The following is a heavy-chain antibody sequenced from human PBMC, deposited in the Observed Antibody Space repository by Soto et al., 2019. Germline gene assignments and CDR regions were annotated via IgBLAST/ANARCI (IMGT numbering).Heavy chain of an antibody. CDR3: AGLGVRGYYYYGMDV. J-gene: IGHJ6*02. CDR1: GGSISSGGYY. CDR2: IYYSGST. D-gene: IGHD3-10*01. V-gene: IGHV4-31*03. Sequence: QVQLQESGPGLVKPSQTLSLTCTVSGGSISSGGYYWSWIRQHPGKGLEWIGYIYYSGSTYYNPSLKSRVTISVDTSKNQFSLKLRSVTAADTAVYYCAGLGVRGYYYYGMDVWGQGTTVTVSS.